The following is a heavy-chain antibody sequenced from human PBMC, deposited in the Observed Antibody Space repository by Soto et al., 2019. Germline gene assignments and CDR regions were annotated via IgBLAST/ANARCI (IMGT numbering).Heavy chain of an antibody. CDR3: ARDSKVLRFFEWEVHFDY. CDR2: ISSSSSTI. J-gene: IGHJ4*02. CDR1: GLTFSSYS. V-gene: IGHV3-48*02. Sequence: EVQLVESGGGLVQPVGSLRLSCAASGLTFSSYSMNWVRQAPGKGLEWVSYISSSSSTIYYADSVKGRFTISRDNAKNSLYLQMNSLRDEDTAVYYCARDSKVLRFFEWEVHFDYWGQGTLVTVSS. D-gene: IGHD3-3*01.